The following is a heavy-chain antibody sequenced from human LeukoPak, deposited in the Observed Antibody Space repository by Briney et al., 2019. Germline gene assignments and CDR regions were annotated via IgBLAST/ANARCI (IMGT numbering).Heavy chain of an antibody. D-gene: IGHD3-10*01. CDR2: ISWNSGSI. CDR3: AKDSYYFNSGSYPPNYYFQYMDV. Sequence: GGSLRLSCAASGFTFDDYAMHWVRQAPGKGLEWVSGISWNSGSIDYADSVKGRFTISRDNAKNSLYLQMNSLRAEDTALYYCAKDSYYFNSGSYPPNYYFQYMDVWGKGTTVTISS. J-gene: IGHJ6*03. CDR1: GFTFDDYA. V-gene: IGHV3-9*01.